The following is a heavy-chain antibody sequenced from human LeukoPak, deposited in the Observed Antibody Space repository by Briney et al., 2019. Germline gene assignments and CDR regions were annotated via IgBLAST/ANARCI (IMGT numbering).Heavy chain of an antibody. V-gene: IGHV3-9*01. CDR1: GFTFDDYA. J-gene: IGHJ5*02. D-gene: IGHD6-13*01. CDR2: ISWNSGSI. Sequence: GGSLRLSCAASGFTFDDYAMHWVRQAPGKGLEWVSGISWNSGSIGYADSVKGRFTISRDNAKNSLYLQMNSLRAEDTALYYCAKDSSSSWYAFGSAHGWFDPWGQGTLVTVSS. CDR3: AKDSSSSWYAFGSAHGWFDP.